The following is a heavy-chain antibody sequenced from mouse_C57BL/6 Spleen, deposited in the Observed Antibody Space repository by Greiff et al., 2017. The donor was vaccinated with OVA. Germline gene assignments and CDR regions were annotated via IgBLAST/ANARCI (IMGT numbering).Heavy chain of an antibody. V-gene: IGHV14-2*01. CDR3: ARDYSNYVWCY. J-gene: IGHJ2*01. CDR1: GFNIKDYY. D-gene: IGHD2-5*01. CDR2: IDPEDGDT. Sequence: EVQLLQSGAELVKPGASVKLSCTASGFNIKDYYMHWVKQRTEQGLEWIGRIDPEDGDTKYAPKFQGKATITADTSSNTAYLQLSSLTSEDTAVYYCARDYSNYVWCYWGQGTTLTVAT.